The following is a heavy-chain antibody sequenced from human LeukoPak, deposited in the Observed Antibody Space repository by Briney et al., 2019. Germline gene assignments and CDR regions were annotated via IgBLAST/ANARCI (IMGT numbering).Heavy chain of an antibody. CDR1: NGSITNYY. V-gene: IGHV4-59*08. Sequence: SETLSLTCTVSNGSITNYYRSWIRQTTGKGLEWIGFIYYSGSTNYNPSLKSRVTMSVDTSNNQFSLKLSSVTAADTAVYYCARRGATYGGNDFDLWGQGTLVTVSS. CDR2: IYYSGST. CDR3: ARRGATYGGNDFDL. J-gene: IGHJ4*02. D-gene: IGHD4-23*01.